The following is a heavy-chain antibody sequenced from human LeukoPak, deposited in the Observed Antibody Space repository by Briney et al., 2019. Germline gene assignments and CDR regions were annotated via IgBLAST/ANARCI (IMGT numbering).Heavy chain of an antibody. D-gene: IGHD2-2*02. J-gene: IGHJ3*02. V-gene: IGHV4-39*07. Sequence: SETLSLTCTVSGGSISSSSYYWGWIRQPPGKGLEWIGSIYYSGSTYYNPSLKSRVTISVDRSKNQFSLKLSSVTAADTAVYYCARSIVVVPAAIRGAFDIWGQGQWSPSLQ. CDR1: GGSISSSSYY. CDR3: ARSIVVVPAAIRGAFDI. CDR2: IYYSGST.